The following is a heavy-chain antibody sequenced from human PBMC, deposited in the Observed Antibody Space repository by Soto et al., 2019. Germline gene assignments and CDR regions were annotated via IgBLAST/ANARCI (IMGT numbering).Heavy chain of an antibody. CDR1: EGTFSKYA. CDR2: IIPIFDTS. D-gene: IGHD3-16*01. J-gene: IGHJ3*02. Sequence: QVQLVQSGAEVKKPGSSVKVSCKGSEGTFSKYAITWVRQAPGQGLEWMGTIIPIFDTSTNAQKFQGRVTITADESRITAYMEVSSLTSEDTAVYYCAMTLTLTSSGELDAFDIWGQGTMVTVSS. CDR3: AMTLTLTSSGELDAFDI. V-gene: IGHV1-69*15.